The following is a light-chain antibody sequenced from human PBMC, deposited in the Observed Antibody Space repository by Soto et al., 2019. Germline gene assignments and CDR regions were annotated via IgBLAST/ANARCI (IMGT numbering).Light chain of an antibody. CDR3: QHNCHSQCT. Sequence: EIVLTQSPGTLSLSPGERATLSCRASQTGSNSYVACYQQKSAPAPRLLIDGVSTRATGIPDRVSGSGSGTEFTLTISRLEPEDVAVYFCQHNCHSQCTFGQGTKVEIK. V-gene: IGKV3-20*01. CDR1: QTGSNSY. CDR2: GVS. J-gene: IGKJ1*01.